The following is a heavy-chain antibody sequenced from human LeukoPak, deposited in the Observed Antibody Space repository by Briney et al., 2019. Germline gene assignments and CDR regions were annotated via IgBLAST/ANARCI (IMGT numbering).Heavy chain of an antibody. Sequence: ASVKVSCKASGYTFTGYYMHWVRQAPGLGLEWMGWINPNSGGTNYAQKFQGRVTMTRDTSISTAYMELSRLRSDDTAVYYCARVISYYYGSGSYPYSGFDPWGQGTLVTVSS. D-gene: IGHD3-10*01. CDR1: GYTFTGYY. CDR2: INPNSGGT. V-gene: IGHV1-2*02. CDR3: ARVISYYYGSGSYPYSGFDP. J-gene: IGHJ5*02.